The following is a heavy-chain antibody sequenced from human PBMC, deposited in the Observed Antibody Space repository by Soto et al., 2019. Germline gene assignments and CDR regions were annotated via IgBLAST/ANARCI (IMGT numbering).Heavy chain of an antibody. J-gene: IGHJ4*01. V-gene: IGHV5-51*01. D-gene: IGHD3-10*01. Sequence: GESLKISCNGSGYSFTTYWIAWVRQMPGKSLEWVGIIYPGDSDTRYSPSFEGHVTISVDKSISTAFLQWNSLKASDNAIYYCARHSTSAPKDYWGQGTLVTVSS. CDR2: IYPGDSDT. CDR3: ARHSTSAPKDY. CDR1: GYSFTTYW.